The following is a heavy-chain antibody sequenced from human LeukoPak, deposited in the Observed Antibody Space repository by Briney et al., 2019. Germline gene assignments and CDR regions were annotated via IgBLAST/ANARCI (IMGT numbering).Heavy chain of an antibody. CDR3: ARAPLYDFWSGYPLDY. CDR2: INAGNGNT. Sequence: ASVKVSCKASGYTFTSYAMHWVRQAPGQRLEWMGWINAGNGNTKYSQKFQGRVTITRDTSASTAYMELSRLRSDDTAVYYCARAPLYDFWSGYPLDYWGQGTLVTVSS. J-gene: IGHJ4*02. V-gene: IGHV1-3*01. CDR1: GYTFTSYA. D-gene: IGHD3-3*01.